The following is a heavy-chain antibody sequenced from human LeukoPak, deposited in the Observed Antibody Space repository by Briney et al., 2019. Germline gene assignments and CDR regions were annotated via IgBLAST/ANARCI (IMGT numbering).Heavy chain of an antibody. V-gene: IGHV3-48*01. CDR3: ARDGWFGDYNWFDP. CDR2: ISSASNTI. J-gene: IGHJ5*02. CDR1: GFTFSSYS. Sequence: GESLRLSCAASGFTFSSYSMNWVRQAPGKGLEWVSHISSASNTIYYADSVKGRFTISRDIAKNSLYLQMNSLRAEDTAMYYCARDGWFGDYNWFDPWGQGTLVTVSS. D-gene: IGHD3-10*01.